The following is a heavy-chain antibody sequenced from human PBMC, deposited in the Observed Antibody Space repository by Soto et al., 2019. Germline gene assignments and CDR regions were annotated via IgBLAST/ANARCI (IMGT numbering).Heavy chain of an antibody. CDR3: VKSKALPESDDSTYAWDV. Sequence: EVQLLESGGGLVQPGGSLRLSCAASGFTFSSYAMSWVRQAPGKGLEWVSAISGSGGSTYYADSVKGRFTISRDNSKNTLNVQMKSLRAEETAVYTCVKSKALPESDDSTYAWDVWGQGTPVPGSS. J-gene: IGHJ6*02. D-gene: IGHD6-6*01. V-gene: IGHV3-23*01. CDR1: GFTFSSYA. CDR2: ISGSGGST.